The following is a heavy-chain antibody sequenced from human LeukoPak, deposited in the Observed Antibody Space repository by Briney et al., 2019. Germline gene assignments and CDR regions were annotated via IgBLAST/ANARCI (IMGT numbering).Heavy chain of an antibody. D-gene: IGHD6-13*01. CDR3: ARDGVLQQLVPFNY. CDR2: INPNSGGT. J-gene: IGHJ4*02. V-gene: IGHV1-2*02. CDR1: GYTFTGYY. Sequence: ASVKVSCKASGYTFTGYYMHWVRQATGQGLEWMGWINPNSGGTNYAQKFQGRVTMTRDTSISTAYMELSRLRSDDTAVYYCARDGVLQQLVPFNYWGQGTLVTVSS.